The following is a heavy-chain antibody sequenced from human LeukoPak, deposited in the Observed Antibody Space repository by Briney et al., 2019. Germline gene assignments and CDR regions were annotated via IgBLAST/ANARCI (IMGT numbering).Heavy chain of an antibody. D-gene: IGHD3-22*01. CDR2: INPSGGRT. V-gene: IGHV1-46*01. J-gene: IGHJ4*02. Sequence: ASVKVSCKASGYTFTSYYMHWVRQAPGQGLEWMGIINPSGGRTTYAQKIQGRVTMTRDTSTSTVYMELSGLRSEDTAVYYCARDSDTSGYYPSVDYWGQGTLVTVSS. CDR3: ARDSDTSGYYPSVDY. CDR1: GYTFTSYY.